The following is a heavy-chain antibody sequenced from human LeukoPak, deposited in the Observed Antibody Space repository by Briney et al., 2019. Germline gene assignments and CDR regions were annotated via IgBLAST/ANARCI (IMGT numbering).Heavy chain of an antibody. CDR3: APTSEAYTSNWNV. J-gene: IGHJ4*02. CDR1: GYRFTDDY. D-gene: IGHD1-20*01. CDR2: INPDSGFT. V-gene: IGHV1-2*02. Sequence: VASVKVSCKASGYRFTDDYMHWVRQAPGQGLEWMGWINPDSGFTVYAQKFQGRVTMTRDTSISTAYMGVRRLRSDDTAVYYCAPTSEAYTSNWNVWGQGTLVTVSS.